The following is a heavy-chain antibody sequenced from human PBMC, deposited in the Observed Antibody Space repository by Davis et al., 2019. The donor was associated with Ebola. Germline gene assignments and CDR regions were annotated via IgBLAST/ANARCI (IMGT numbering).Heavy chain of an antibody. CDR3: ARLYKNDKSRYGHFDY. V-gene: IGHV3-7*03. CDR2: IKQDESEK. J-gene: IGHJ4*02. CDR1: GFTFSGSA. Sequence: GGSLRLSCAASGFTFSGSAMHWVRQLPGGGLQCVANIKQDESEKDYVDSVKGRFTVSRDNPKNSLYLQMNSLRVEDAAVYYCARLYKNDKSRYGHFDYWGQGILVTVSS. D-gene: IGHD3-22*01.